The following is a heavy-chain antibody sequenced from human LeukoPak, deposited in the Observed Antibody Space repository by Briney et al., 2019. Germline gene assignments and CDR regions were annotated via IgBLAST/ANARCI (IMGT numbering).Heavy chain of an antibody. CDR3: ARLPTYCSGGSCYGFDNWFDP. D-gene: IGHD2-15*01. V-gene: IGHV3-30*03. J-gene: IGHJ5*02. Sequence: GGSLRLSCAASGFTFRNYGMHWVRQAPGKGLEWVAVISSDGNEKYYADSVEGRFTISRDNSKNTLYLEMNNMRPEDTAVYYCARLPTYCSGGSCYGFDNWFDPWGQGTLVTVSS. CDR2: ISSDGNEK. CDR1: GFTFRNYG.